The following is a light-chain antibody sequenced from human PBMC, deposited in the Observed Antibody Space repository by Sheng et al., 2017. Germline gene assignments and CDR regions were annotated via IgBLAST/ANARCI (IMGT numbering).Light chain of an antibody. J-gene: IGLJ3*02. CDR2: DVS. CDR1: SSDVADYNF. Sequence: QSALTQPASVSGSPGQSITISCTGTSSDVADYNFVSWYQQHPGKAPKLVIYDVSSRPSGVSNRFSGSKSGSTASLTISGLQAEDESDYYCSSYTSTNTWVFGGGTKLTVL. V-gene: IGLV2-14*01. CDR3: SSYTSTNTWV.